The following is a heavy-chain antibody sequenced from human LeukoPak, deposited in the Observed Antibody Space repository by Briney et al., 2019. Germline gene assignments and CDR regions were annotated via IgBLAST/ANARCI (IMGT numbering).Heavy chain of an antibody. CDR1: GGSISSGGYY. Sequence: PSQTLSLTCTVSGGSISSGGYYWSWIRQHPGKGLEWIGYIYYSGSTYYNPSLKSRVTISVDTSKNQFSLKLSSVTAADTAVYYCATEAALHCSSTSCSPTTVTTRGWFDPWGQGTLVTVSS. CDR2: IYYSGST. CDR3: ATEAALHCSSTSCSPTTVTTRGWFDP. D-gene: IGHD2-2*01. J-gene: IGHJ5*02. V-gene: IGHV4-31*03.